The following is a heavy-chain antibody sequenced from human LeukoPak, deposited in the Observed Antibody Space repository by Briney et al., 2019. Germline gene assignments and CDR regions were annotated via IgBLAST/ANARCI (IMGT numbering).Heavy chain of an antibody. CDR2: IYTSGST. D-gene: IGHD4-23*01. V-gene: IGHV4-4*07. J-gene: IGHJ6*03. CDR1: GGSISSYY. Sequence: KPSETLSLTCTVSGGSISSYYWSWIRQPAGKGLEWVGRIYTSGSTNYNPSLKSRVTMPVDTSKNQFSLKLSSVTAADTAVYYCARDGADPDYGGNSVYYYYYMDVWGKGTTVTVSS. CDR3: ARDGADPDYGGNSVYYYYYMDV.